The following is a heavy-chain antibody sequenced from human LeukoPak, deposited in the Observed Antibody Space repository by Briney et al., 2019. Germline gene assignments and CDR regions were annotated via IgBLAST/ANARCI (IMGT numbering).Heavy chain of an antibody. CDR2: ISYDGSNK. CDR1: GFTFSSYA. Sequence: PGGSLRLSCAASGFTFSSYAMHWVRQAPGKGLEWVAVISYDGSNKYYADSVKGRFTISRDNSKNTLYLQMNSLRAEDTAVYYCAKTRGYSGYYYYFDYWGQGTLVTVSS. D-gene: IGHD5-12*01. J-gene: IGHJ4*02. V-gene: IGHV3-30-3*02. CDR3: AKTRGYSGYYYYFDY.